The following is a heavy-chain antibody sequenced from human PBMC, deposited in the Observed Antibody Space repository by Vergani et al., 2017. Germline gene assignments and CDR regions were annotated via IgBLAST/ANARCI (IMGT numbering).Heavy chain of an antibody. CDR3: ASHVSANGGLDT. V-gene: IGHV3-21*02. Sequence: VQLVESGGGLVKPGGSLRLSCEGSGFTFKNNTMTWVRQAPGKGLEWVSSISSSSAYLHYADSVKGRFTISRDNAKKSLFLQMNNLRADDTAVYYCASHVSANGGLDTWGQGTLVTVSS. CDR2: ISSSSAYL. CDR1: GFTFKNNT. D-gene: IGHD2-15*01. J-gene: IGHJ5*02.